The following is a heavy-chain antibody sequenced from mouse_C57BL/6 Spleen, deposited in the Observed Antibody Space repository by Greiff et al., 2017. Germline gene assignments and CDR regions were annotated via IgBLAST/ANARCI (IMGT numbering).Heavy chain of an antibody. CDR3: TRLGRGGYYFDY. CDR1: GFTFSDAW. V-gene: IGHV6-6*01. CDR2: IRNKANNHAT. Sequence: EVQVVESGGGLVQPGGSMKLSCAASGFTFSDAWMDWVRQSPEKGLEWVAEIRNKANNHATYYAESVKGRFTISRDDSKSSVYLQMNSLRAEDTGIYYCTRLGRGGYYFDYWGQGTTLTVSS. J-gene: IGHJ2*01. D-gene: IGHD4-1*01.